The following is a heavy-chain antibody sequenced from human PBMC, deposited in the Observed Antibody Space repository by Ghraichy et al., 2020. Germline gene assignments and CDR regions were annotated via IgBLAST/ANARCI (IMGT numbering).Heavy chain of an antibody. CDR1: GFSLSTSGMC. CDR3: ARIPCGSGSYSDDY. Sequence: SGPTLVKPTQTLTLTCTFSGFSLSTSGMCVSWIRQPPGKALEWLARIDWDDDKYYSTSLKTRLTISKDTSKNQVVLTMTNMDPVDTATYYCARIPCGSGSYSDDYWGQGTLVTVSS. J-gene: IGHJ4*02. V-gene: IGHV2-70*11. CDR2: IDWDDDK. D-gene: IGHD3-10*01.